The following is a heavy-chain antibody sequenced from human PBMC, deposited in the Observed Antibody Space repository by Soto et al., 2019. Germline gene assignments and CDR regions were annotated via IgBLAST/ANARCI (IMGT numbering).Heavy chain of an antibody. D-gene: IGHD6-13*01. CDR2: ISSSSSYI. CDR3: AVGRGYSGSIRYGGGWFDP. J-gene: IGHJ5*02. Sequence: EVQLVESGGGLVKPGGSLRLSCAASGFTFSSYSMNWVRQAPGKGLEWVSSISSSSSYIYYADSVKGRFTISRDNAKNSLYLQMNSLRAEDTAVYYCAVGRGYSGSIRYGGGWFDPWGQGTLVTVSS. V-gene: IGHV3-21*01. CDR1: GFTFSSYS.